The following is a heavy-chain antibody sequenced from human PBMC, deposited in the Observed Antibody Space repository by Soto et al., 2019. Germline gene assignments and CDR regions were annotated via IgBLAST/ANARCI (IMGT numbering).Heavy chain of an antibody. CDR3: ARVLFGRGNWFDP. Sequence: QVQLQESGPGLVKPSETLSLTCTVSGGSISSYYWGWIRQPPGKGLEWIGYIYYSGSTNYNPSLKSRVTISVDTSQNQFSLKLSSVTAADTAVYYCARVLFGRGNWFDPWGQGTLVTVSS. V-gene: IGHV4-59*01. CDR2: IYYSGST. J-gene: IGHJ5*02. D-gene: IGHD3-3*01. CDR1: GGSISSYY.